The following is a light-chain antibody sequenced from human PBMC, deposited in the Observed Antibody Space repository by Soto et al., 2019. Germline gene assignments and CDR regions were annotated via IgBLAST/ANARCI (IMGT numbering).Light chain of an antibody. J-gene: IGKJ2*01. Sequence: EIVLTQSPCTLSLSPGERSTVSCRASQTMTRAYVAWYQQKPGQAPRLLIYAASYRATGISDKFSGSGSGTDLSLTISRLEPEDSAVYYCHQYHSPPQTFGQGTKVDIK. CDR3: HQYHSPPQT. CDR2: AAS. CDR1: QTMTRAY. V-gene: IGKV3-20*01.